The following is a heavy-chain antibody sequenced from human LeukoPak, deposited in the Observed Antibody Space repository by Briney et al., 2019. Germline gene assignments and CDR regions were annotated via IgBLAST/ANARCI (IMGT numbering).Heavy chain of an antibody. J-gene: IGHJ4*02. CDR3: ARDPVGATMD. CDR1: GFAFSSYE. Sequence: GGSLRLSCSASGFAFSSYEMNWVRQAPGKGLEWVSYISSSGSTISYADSVKGRFTISRDNAKNSLYLQMNSLRAEDTAVYYCARDPVGATMDWGQGTLVTVSS. V-gene: IGHV3-48*03. D-gene: IGHD1-26*01. CDR2: ISSSGSTI.